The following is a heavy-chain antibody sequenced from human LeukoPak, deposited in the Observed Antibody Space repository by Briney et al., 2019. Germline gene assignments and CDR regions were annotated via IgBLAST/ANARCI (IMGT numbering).Heavy chain of an antibody. CDR1: GGSMRSYY. D-gene: IGHD2-8*01. CDR2: IYYSGST. Sequence: SETLSFTGTVSGGSMRSYYWVWIRQRPGKGWEWIGYIYYSGSTDYNPSLKSRVTISVDTSKNQFSLKMSSVTAADTAVYYCARAPNGFGAFDIWGPGTMVTVSS. V-gene: IGHV4-59*01. J-gene: IGHJ3*02. CDR3: ARAPNGFGAFDI.